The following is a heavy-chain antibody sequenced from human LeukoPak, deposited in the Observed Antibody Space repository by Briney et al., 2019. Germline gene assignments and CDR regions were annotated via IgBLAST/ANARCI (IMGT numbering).Heavy chain of an antibody. CDR2: IYYDGTT. V-gene: IGHV4-59*11. D-gene: IGHD6-19*01. J-gene: IGHJ6*03. CDR1: GDSISRRY. CDR3: VRDRPNSSGWYGAYYYHLDV. Sequence: SETLSLTCKVSGDSISRRYWSWIRQSPGKGLEWIGYIYYDGTTSYSPSLKSRVTMSVDTSKNLLSLKVTSVTPADTAVYYCVRDRPNSSGWYGAYYYHLDVWGSGTPVTVSS.